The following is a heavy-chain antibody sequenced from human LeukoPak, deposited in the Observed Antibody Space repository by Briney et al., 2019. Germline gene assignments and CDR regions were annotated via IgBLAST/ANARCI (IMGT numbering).Heavy chain of an antibody. V-gene: IGHV3-23*01. CDR1: GFTFSSYA. Sequence: GGSLRLSCAASGFTFSSYAMSWVRQAPGKGLEWVSAISGSTYYADSVKGRFTISRDNAKNSLYLQMNSLRAEDTAVYYCATRPTIAVATNWFDPWGQGTLVTVSS. CDR2: ISGST. J-gene: IGHJ5*02. D-gene: IGHD6-19*01. CDR3: ATRPTIAVATNWFDP.